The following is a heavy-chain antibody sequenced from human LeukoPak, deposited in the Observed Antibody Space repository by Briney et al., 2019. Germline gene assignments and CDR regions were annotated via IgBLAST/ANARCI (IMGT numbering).Heavy chain of an antibody. J-gene: IGHJ5*02. Sequence: GSLRLSCVASGFTFSGYAMCWVRQAPGKGLQWVSTISRSGDNTYYADSVKGRFTISRDNSKNTLYVQMNSLRAEDTAIYYCAKAGANWFDPWGQGTLVTVSS. CDR2: ISRSGDNT. V-gene: IGHV3-23*01. CDR3: AKAGANWFDP. CDR1: GFTFSGYA. D-gene: IGHD3-10*01.